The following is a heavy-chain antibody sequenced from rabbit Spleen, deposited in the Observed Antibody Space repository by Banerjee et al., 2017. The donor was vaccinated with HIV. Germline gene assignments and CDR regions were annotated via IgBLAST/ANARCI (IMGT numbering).Heavy chain of an antibody. CDR2: IYLGSSGNT. V-gene: IGHV1S40*01. Sequence: QSLEESGGDLVKPEGSLTLTCTASGFSFSSSYYICRVRQAPGKGLEWIACIYLGSSGNTYYASWAKGRFTISKTSSTTVTLQMTSLTAADTATYFCAREDASSDGWWGYGMDLWAKAPWSPS. J-gene: IGHJ6*01. CDR1: GFSFSSSYY. CDR3: AREDASSDGWWGYGMDL. D-gene: IGHD1-1*01.